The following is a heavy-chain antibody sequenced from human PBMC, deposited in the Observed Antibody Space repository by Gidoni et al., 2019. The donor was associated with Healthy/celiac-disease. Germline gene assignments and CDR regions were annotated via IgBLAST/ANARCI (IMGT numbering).Heavy chain of an antibody. CDR1: GFTFSSYA. J-gene: IGHJ4*02. V-gene: IGHV3-23*01. D-gene: IGHD7-27*01. Sequence: EVQLLESGGGLVQPGGSLRLSCAASGFTFSSYAMSWVRQAPGKGLEWVSAISGSGGSTYYADSVKGRFTISRDNSKNTLYLQMNSLRAEDTAVYYCAKDAGLLTGDPLGDYYFDYWGQGTLVTVSS. CDR3: AKDAGLLTGDPLGDYYFDY. CDR2: ISGSGGST.